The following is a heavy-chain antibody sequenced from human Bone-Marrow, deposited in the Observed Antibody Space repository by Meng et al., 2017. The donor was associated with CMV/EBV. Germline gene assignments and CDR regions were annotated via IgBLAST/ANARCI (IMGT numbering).Heavy chain of an antibody. CDR3: ARVGFHSSSLLSGAFDI. CDR1: GYTFTGYY. Sequence: SVKVSCKASGYTFTGYYMHWVRQAPGQGLEWMGGIIPIFGTANYAQKFQGRVTITTDESTSTAYMELSSLRSEDTAVYYCARVGFHSSSLLSGAFDIWGQGTMVTV. CDR2: IIPIFGTA. D-gene: IGHD6-6*01. J-gene: IGHJ3*02. V-gene: IGHV1-69*05.